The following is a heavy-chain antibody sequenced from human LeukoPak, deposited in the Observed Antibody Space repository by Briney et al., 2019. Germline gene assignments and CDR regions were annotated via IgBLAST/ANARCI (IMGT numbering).Heavy chain of an antibody. Sequence: PGGSLRLSCAASGFTFSSYSMNWVRQAPGKGLEWVGFIRSKAYGGTTEYAASVKGRFTISRDDSKSIAYLQMNSLKTEDTAVYYCTRARPYYYDRGWFDPWGQGTLVTVSS. J-gene: IGHJ5*02. CDR2: IRSKAYGGTT. CDR3: TRARPYYYDRGWFDP. D-gene: IGHD3-22*01. CDR1: GFTFSSYS. V-gene: IGHV3-49*04.